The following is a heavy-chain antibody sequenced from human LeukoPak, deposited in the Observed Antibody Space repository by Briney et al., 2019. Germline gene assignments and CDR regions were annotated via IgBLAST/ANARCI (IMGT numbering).Heavy chain of an antibody. J-gene: IGHJ4*02. V-gene: IGHV3-23*01. CDR3: AREKSYSSSSDY. CDR2: ISGSGGST. Sequence: GGSLRLSCAASGFTFSSYAMSWVRQAPGKGLEWVSAISGSGGSTYYADSVKGRFTISRDNAKNSLYLQMNSLRAEDTAVYYCAREKSYSSSSDYWGQGTLVTVSS. CDR1: GFTFSSYA. D-gene: IGHD6-6*01.